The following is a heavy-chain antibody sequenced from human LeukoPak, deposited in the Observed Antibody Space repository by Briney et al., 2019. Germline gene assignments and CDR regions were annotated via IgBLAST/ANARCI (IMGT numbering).Heavy chain of an antibody. Sequence: KPSETLSLTCTVSGGSISSSTYYWGWVRQPPGKGLECIGSIYYSGSTYYNPSLKSRVTISVDTSKNQFPLKLSSVTAADTAVYYCAGVSRATRHFDYWGQGTLVTVSS. CDR3: AGVSRATRHFDY. CDR1: GGSISSSTYY. D-gene: IGHD1-26*01. V-gene: IGHV4-39*01. J-gene: IGHJ4*02. CDR2: IYYSGST.